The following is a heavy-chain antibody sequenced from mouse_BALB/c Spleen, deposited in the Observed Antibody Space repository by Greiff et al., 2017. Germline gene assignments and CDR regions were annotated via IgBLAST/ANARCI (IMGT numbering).Heavy chain of an antibody. V-gene: IGHV1S81*02. D-gene: IGHD1-2*01. CDR3: ARGAITTATYYYAMDY. J-gene: IGHJ4*01. Sequence: QVQLQQPGAELVKPGASVKLSCKASGYTFTSYWMHWVKQRPGQGLEWIGEINPSNGRTNYNEKFKSKATLTVDKSSSTAYMQLSSLTSEDSAVYYCARGAITTATYYYAMDYWGQGTSVTVSS. CDR1: GYTFTSYW. CDR2: INPSNGRT.